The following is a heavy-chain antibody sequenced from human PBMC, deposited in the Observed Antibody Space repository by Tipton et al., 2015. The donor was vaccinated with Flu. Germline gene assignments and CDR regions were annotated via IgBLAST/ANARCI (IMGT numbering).Heavy chain of an antibody. CDR2: MSPNTGNT. Sequence: QVQLVQSGAEVRKPGASVKVSCKASGYTFTNYDINWVRQATGQGLEWMGWMSPNTGNTGYAQKFQGRVTMTRDTSISTAFMELSSLRSEDTAVYYCARVPPFNNWNDESDSWGQGTLVTVSS. D-gene: IGHD1-20*01. CDR3: ARVPPFNNWNDESDS. CDR1: GYTFTNYD. V-gene: IGHV1-8*01. J-gene: IGHJ4*02.